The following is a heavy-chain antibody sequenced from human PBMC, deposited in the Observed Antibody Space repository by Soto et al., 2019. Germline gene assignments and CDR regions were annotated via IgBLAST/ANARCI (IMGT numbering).Heavy chain of an antibody. V-gene: IGHV4-31*03. CDR3: AREGARYSSRGGELDY. J-gene: IGHJ4*02. CDR1: GGSISSGGYY. CDR2: IYYSGST. D-gene: IGHD6-13*01. Sequence: QVQLQESGPGLVKPSQTLSLTCTVSGGSISSGGYYWSWIRQHPGKGLEWIGYIYYSGSTYYNPSLKRRVTISVDTSKNQFSLKLSSVTAADTAVYYCAREGARYSSRGGELDYWGQGTLVTVSS.